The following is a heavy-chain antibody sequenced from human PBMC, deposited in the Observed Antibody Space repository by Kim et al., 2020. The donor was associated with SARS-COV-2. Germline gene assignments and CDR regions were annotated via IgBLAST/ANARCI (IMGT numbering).Heavy chain of an antibody. CDR2: IYYSGST. CDR1: GGSISSYY. CDR3: ARMYYDFWSGYYTSYYYYGMDV. V-gene: IGHV4-59*01. J-gene: IGHJ6*02. Sequence: SETLSLTCTVSGGSISSYYWSWIRQPPGKGLEWIGYIYYSGSTNYNPSLKSRVTISVDTSKNQFSLKLSSVTAADTAVYYCARMYYDFWSGYYTSYYYYGMDVWGQGTTVTVSS. D-gene: IGHD3-3*01.